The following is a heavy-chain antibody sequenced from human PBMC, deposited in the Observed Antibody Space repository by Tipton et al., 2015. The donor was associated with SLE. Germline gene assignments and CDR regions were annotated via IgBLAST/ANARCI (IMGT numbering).Heavy chain of an antibody. CDR1: GDSISNGDDY. Sequence: TLSLTCTVSGDSISNGDDYWSWIRQPPGKGLEWIGNIYYGGGTYYNPSLESRVTISLDTSKNQFSLKLSSVTVADTAVYYCAKDYNHDNADYNWGQGTLVIVSS. J-gene: IGHJ4*02. CDR3: AKDYNHDNADYN. CDR2: IYYGGGT. V-gene: IGHV4-31*03. D-gene: IGHD4-17*01.